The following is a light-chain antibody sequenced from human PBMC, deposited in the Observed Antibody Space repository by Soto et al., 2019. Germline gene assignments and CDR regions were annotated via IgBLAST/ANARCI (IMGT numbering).Light chain of an antibody. J-gene: IGKJ1*01. CDR2: RTS. Sequence: EGVTTQSPATLSVSPGERATLSCRASQNVGGDLAWYQQKPVQAPRLLIYRTSTRANGTPVRFSGSGSGTEFTLTSSSLQSEYFAVYYCQAYNGMSSFGQGTKVEIK. CDR3: QAYNGMSS. CDR1: QNVGGD. V-gene: IGKV3-15*01.